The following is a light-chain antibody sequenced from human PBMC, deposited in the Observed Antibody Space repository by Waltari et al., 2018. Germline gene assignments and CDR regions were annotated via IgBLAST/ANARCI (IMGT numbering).Light chain of an antibody. Sequence: EIVLTQSPGTLSLSPGERGTLSCRARQSVSRFLAWDQQKPGQAPRILIYGASTRATGIPDRFSGSGSGTDFSITISRLEPEAFAVYYCQKYDRLPATFGQGTKVEIK. CDR2: GAS. CDR1: QSVSRF. V-gene: IGKV3-20*01. CDR3: QKYDRLPAT. J-gene: IGKJ1*01.